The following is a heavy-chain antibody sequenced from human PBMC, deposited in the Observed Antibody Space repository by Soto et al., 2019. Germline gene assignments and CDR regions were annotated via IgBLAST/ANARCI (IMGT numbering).Heavy chain of an antibody. CDR3: ARSPRVGAIPYYYYYGMDV. Sequence: QVQLQQWGAGLLKPSETLSRTCAVYGGSFSGYYWSWIRQPPGKGLEWIGEINHSGSTNYNPSLKSRVTISVDTSKNQFSLKLSSVTAADTAVYYCARSPRVGAIPYYYYYGMDVWGQGTTVTVSS. CDR2: INHSGST. V-gene: IGHV4-34*01. D-gene: IGHD1-26*01. CDR1: GGSFSGYY. J-gene: IGHJ6*02.